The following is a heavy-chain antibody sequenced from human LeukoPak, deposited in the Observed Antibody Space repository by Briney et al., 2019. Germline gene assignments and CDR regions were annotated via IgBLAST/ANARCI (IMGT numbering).Heavy chain of an antibody. CDR3: ARDGYCSSTSCPWAYFDF. V-gene: IGHV3-64*01. J-gene: IGHJ4*02. D-gene: IGHD2-2*01. Sequence: GGSLGLSCAASGFTFSSYAMHWVRQAPGKGLEFVSVISSNGGSTYYANSVKGRFTISRDNSKNTLYLQMGSLRAEDMAVYYCARDGYCSSTSCPWAYFDFWGQGTLVTVSS. CDR1: GFTFSSYA. CDR2: ISSNGGST.